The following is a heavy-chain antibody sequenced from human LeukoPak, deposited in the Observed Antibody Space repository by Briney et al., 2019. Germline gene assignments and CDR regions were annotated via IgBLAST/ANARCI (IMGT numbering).Heavy chain of an antibody. V-gene: IGHV3-21*01. CDR3: ARDLGYCGGGSCYWPIDY. CDR2: INSGSTYM. J-gene: IGHJ4*02. D-gene: IGHD2-15*01. CDR1: GFTFSDYS. Sequence: AGSLRLSCAASGFTFSDYSMNWVRQAPGKGLEWVSSINSGSTYMYYADSVEGRFTISRDNAKNSVHLQMSSLRAEDTAVYYCARDLGYCGGGSCYWPIDYWGQGTLVTVSS.